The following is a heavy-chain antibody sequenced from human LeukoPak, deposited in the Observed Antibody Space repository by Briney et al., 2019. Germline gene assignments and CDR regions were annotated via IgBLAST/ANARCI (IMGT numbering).Heavy chain of an antibody. D-gene: IGHD4-11*01. CDR3: ARDIYSDYNFYYYYTDV. J-gene: IGHJ6*03. CDR2: IHSGGST. CDR1: GFTFSSYS. V-gene: IGHV3-53*01. Sequence: GGSLRLSCAASGFTFSSYSMSWVRQAPGKGLEWVSVIHSGGSTYYADSVKGRFTISRDNSKNTLYLQMNSLTAEDTAVYYCARDIYSDYNFYYYYTDVWGKGTTVTVSS.